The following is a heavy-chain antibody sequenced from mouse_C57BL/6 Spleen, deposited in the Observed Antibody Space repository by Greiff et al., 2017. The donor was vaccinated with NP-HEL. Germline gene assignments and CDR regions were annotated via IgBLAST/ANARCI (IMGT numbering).Heavy chain of an antibody. CDR2: ISNLAYSI. Sequence: EVKLVESGGGLVQPGGSLKLSCAASGFTFSDYGMAWVRQAPRKGPEWVAFISNLAYSIYYADTVTGRFTISRENAKNTLYLEMSSLRSEDTAMYYCARHSDITTVVDWYFDVWGTGTTVTVSS. D-gene: IGHD1-1*01. V-gene: IGHV5-15*01. CDR3: ARHSDITTVVDWYFDV. J-gene: IGHJ1*03. CDR1: GFTFSDYG.